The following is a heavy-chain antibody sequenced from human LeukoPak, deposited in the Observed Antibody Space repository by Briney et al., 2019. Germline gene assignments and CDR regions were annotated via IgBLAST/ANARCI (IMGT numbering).Heavy chain of an antibody. V-gene: IGHV1-69*13. D-gene: IGHD1-26*01. CDR1: GGTFSTYA. J-gene: IGHJ4*02. CDR3: AREASGTYCDY. Sequence: SVKVSSKASGGTFSTYAISWVRQAPGQGLEWMGGIIPILGTSNYAQKFQGRLTTTADEFTSTAYLELSSLTSADTAVYYCAREASGTYCDYWGQGSLVTVSS. CDR2: IIPILGTS.